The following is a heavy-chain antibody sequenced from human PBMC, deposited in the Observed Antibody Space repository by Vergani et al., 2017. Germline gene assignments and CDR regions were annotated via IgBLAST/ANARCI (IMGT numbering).Heavy chain of an antibody. D-gene: IGHD3-9*01. CDR1: GGSISSYY. Sequence: QVQLQESGPGLVKPSETLSLTCTVSGGSISSYYCSWIRQPPGKGLEWIGYIYYSGSTNYNPSLKSRVTISVDTSKNQFSLKLSSVTAADTAVYYCARGTYYDILTGYGFFDYWGQGTLVTVSS. CDR3: ARGTYYDILTGYGFFDY. J-gene: IGHJ4*02. V-gene: IGHV4-59*01. CDR2: IYYSGST.